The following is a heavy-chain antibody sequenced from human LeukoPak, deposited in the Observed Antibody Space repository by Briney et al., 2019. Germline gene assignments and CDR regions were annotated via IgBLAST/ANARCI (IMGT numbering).Heavy chain of an antibody. CDR3: ARAKLGITMVRGVIPDGMDV. D-gene: IGHD3-10*01. CDR1: GYTFTGYF. V-gene: IGHV1-2*02. CDR2: INSSSGGT. J-gene: IGHJ6*04. Sequence: ASVKVSCKASGYTFTGYFIQWVRQAPGQGLEWMGWINSSSGGTNYAQKLQGRVTMTTDTSTSTAYMELRSLRSDDTAVYYCARAKLGITMVRGVIPDGMDVWGKGTTVTISS.